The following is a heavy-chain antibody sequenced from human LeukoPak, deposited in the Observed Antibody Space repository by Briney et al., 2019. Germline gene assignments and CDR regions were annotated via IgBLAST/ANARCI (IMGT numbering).Heavy chain of an antibody. J-gene: IGHJ3*02. D-gene: IGHD1-26*01. V-gene: IGHV3-9*01. CDR3: AQAGSGISDAFDI. CDR2: ISWNSGSI. CDR1: GFTFDDYA. Sequence: PGGSLRLSCAASGFTFDDYAMHWVRQAPGKGLEWVSGISWNSGSIGYADSVKGRFTISRDNAKNSLYLQMNSLRAEDTALYYCAQAGSGISDAFDIWGQGTMVTVSS.